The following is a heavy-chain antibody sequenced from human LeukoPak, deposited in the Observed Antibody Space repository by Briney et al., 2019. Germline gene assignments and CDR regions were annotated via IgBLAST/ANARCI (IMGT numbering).Heavy chain of an antibody. CDR3: AKEIWPTVTTPGHTHFDY. D-gene: IGHD4-17*01. CDR1: GFSFSSYW. J-gene: IGHJ4*02. V-gene: IGHV3-7*01. Sequence: PGGSLRLSCAASGFSFSSYWMVWVRQAPGKGLECVANIKEDGSEKQYVDSVKGRFTISRDNARNSLSLQMTSLRAEDTAVYYCAKEIWPTVTTPGHTHFDYWGQGTLVTVSS. CDR2: IKEDGSEK.